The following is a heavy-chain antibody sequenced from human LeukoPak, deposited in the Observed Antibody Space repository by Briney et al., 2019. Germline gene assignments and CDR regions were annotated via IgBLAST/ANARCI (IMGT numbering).Heavy chain of an antibody. Sequence: ASVKVSCTASGYTFINNALNWVRQAPGQGLEWMGWINPYNGNTNYAQNLQGRVTMTTDTTTNTAYMELRSLRSDDTAVYYCERGVVGYYYFCGMDVWGQGTTVTVSS. J-gene: IGHJ6*02. V-gene: IGHV1-18*01. CDR2: INPYNGNT. CDR1: GYTFINNA. D-gene: IGHD3-10*01. CDR3: ERGVVGYYYFCGMDV.